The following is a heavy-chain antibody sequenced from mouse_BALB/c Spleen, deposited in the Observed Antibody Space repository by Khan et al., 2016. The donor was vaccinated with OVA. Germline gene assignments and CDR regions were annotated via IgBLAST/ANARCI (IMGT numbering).Heavy chain of an antibody. CDR1: GYSITSDYA. V-gene: IGHV3-2*02. CDR2: ISYSGST. D-gene: IGHD2-3*01. J-gene: IGHJ4*01. Sequence: EVELVESGPGLVKPSQSLSLTCTVTGYSITSDYAWNWIRQFPGNKLEWMGYISYSGSTNYNQSLKSRISIMRDTSKNQFFLQLNSVTTEDTATYYCARDGSRYNYAMDYWGQGTSVTVSS. CDR3: ARDGSRYNYAMDY.